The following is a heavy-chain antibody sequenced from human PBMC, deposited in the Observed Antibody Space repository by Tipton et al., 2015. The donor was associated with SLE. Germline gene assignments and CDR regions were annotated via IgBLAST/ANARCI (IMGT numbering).Heavy chain of an antibody. CDR1: GGSISSHY. Sequence: TLSLTCTVSGGSISSHYWSWIRQPPGKGLEWIGDIFYSGSTNFNPSLKSRITISADTSKNQFSLNLTSMTAADTGVYYCVRHFSSVASIDYWGQGTLVTVSS. CDR2: IFYSGST. J-gene: IGHJ4*02. CDR3: VRHFSSVASIDY. V-gene: IGHV4-59*08. D-gene: IGHD3-10*01.